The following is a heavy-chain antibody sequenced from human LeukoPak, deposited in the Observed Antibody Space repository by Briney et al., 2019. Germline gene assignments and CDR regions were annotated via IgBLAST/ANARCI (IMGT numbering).Heavy chain of an antibody. CDR3: AREGYYGSGSPPSLYFDY. Sequence: GGSLRLSCAASGFTFRNYAIHWVRQAPGKGLEWVAVTSSDLNVKLYADSVKGRFTISRDNSRSTLYLQMNSLRPEDTAIYYCAREGYYGSGSPPSLYFDYWGQGTLVTVSS. J-gene: IGHJ4*02. D-gene: IGHD3-10*01. V-gene: IGHV3-30-3*01. CDR1: GFTFRNYA. CDR2: TSSDLNVK.